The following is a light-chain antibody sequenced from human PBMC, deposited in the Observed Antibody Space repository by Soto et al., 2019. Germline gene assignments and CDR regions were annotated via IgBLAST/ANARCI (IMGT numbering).Light chain of an antibody. CDR1: SSDVGGYNY. J-gene: IGLJ2*01. CDR3: CSYTSSSTVV. CDR2: DVS. Sequence: QSVLTQPASVSGSPGQSITISCTGISSDVGGYNYVSWYQQHPDKAPKLMIYDVSNRRSGVSNRFSGSKSGNTASLTISGLQAEDEADYYCCSYTSSSTVVFGGGTKVTVL. V-gene: IGLV2-14*01.